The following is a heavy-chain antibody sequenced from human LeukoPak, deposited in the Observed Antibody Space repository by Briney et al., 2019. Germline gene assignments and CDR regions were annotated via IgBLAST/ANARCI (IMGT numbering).Heavy chain of an antibody. CDR2: TYYRSKWYN. J-gene: IGHJ4*02. CDR1: GDSVSSNSVA. CDR3: ARGWYYFDY. Sequence: SQTLSLTCAISGDSVSSNSVAWNWIRQSPSRGLELLGGTYYRSKWYNDYAVSVKSRITINPDTSKNQFSLQLSSVTPEDTAVYFCARGWYYFDYWGQGTLVTVSS. D-gene: IGHD6-19*01. V-gene: IGHV6-1*01.